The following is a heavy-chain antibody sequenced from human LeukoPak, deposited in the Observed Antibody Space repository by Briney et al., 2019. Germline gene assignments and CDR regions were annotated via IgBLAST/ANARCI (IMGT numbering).Heavy chain of an antibody. J-gene: IGHJ4*02. D-gene: IGHD1-26*01. Sequence: PSQTLSLTCTVSGGSISSGGYYWSWIRQPPGKGLEWIGYIYHSGSTYYNPSLKSRVTISVDRSKNQFSLKLSSVTAADTAVYYCARDSSGSYYPEDYWGQGTLVTVSS. V-gene: IGHV4-30-2*01. CDR3: ARDSSGSYYPEDY. CDR1: GGSISSGGYY. CDR2: IYHSGST.